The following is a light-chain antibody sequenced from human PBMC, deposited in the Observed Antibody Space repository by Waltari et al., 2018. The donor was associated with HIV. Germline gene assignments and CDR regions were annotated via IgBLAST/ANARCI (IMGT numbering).Light chain of an antibody. CDR3: QQYHESPRT. J-gene: IGKJ1*01. CDR2: GAS. CDR1: RDIDTH. Sequence: ATRMTQSPPSVSAATGDTVTITWRASRDIDTHLAWLQHKPGSAPHLLIHGASTFPKGVAPRFNGSGSGTSFSLTVTCLQAEDFATFFCQQYHESPRTFGQGTTVEV. V-gene: IGKV1-8*01.